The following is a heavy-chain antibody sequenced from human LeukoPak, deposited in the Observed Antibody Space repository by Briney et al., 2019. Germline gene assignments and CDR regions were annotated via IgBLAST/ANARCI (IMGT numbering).Heavy chain of an antibody. Sequence: GGSLRLSCAASGFTFSSYAMSWVRQAPGKGLEWVSSISSSSSYIYYADSVKGRFTISRDNAKNSLYLQMNSLRAEDTAVYYCARDRSRGGSPSYGYWGQGTLVTVSS. D-gene: IGHD3-10*01. CDR1: GFTFSSYA. CDR2: ISSSSSYI. CDR3: ARDRSRGGSPSYGY. J-gene: IGHJ4*02. V-gene: IGHV3-21*01.